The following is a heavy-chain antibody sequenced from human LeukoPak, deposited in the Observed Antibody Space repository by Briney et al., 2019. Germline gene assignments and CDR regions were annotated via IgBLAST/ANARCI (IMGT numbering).Heavy chain of an antibody. CDR1: GFTFSSYG. D-gene: IGHD2/OR15-2a*01. CDR3: AKDLSWAIDY. CDR2: ISYDGSNK. J-gene: IGHJ4*02. V-gene: IGHV3-30*18. Sequence: GGSLRLSCAASGFTFSSYGMHWVRQAPGKGLEWVAVISYDGSNKYYADSVKGRLTISRDNSKNTLYLQMNSLRGEDTAVYYCAKDLSWAIDYWGQGTLVTVSS.